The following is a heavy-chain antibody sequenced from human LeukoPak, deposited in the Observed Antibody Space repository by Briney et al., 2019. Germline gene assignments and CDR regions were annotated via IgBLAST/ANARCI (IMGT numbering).Heavy chain of an antibody. CDR1: GFSFGTYG. J-gene: IGHJ4*02. V-gene: IGHV3-20*04. CDR3: ASQFPIAAAGTSY. D-gene: IGHD6-13*01. CDR2: INWNGAST. Sequence: PGGSLRLSCAASGFSFGTYGMSWVRQVPGKGLEWVSGINWNGASTVYADSVKGRFTIPRDNAKNSLYLQMNSLRAEDTAVYYCASQFPIAAAGTSYWGQGTLVTVSS.